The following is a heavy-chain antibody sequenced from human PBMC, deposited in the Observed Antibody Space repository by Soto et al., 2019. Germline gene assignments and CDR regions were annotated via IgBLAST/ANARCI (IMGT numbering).Heavy chain of an antibody. CDR2: INPSGGST. D-gene: IGHD3-16*01. CDR3: ARDLPMITFGGAPLHYGMDV. CDR1: GYTFTSYY. Sequence: GASVKVSCKASGYTFTSYYMHWVRQAPGQGLEWMGIINPSGGSTSYAQKFQGRVTTTRDTSTSTVYMELSSLRSEDTAVYYCARDLPMITFGGAPLHYGMDVWGQGTTVTVSS. V-gene: IGHV1-46*01. J-gene: IGHJ6*02.